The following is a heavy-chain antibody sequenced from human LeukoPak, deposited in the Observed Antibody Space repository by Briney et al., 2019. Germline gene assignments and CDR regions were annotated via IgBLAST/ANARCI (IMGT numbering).Heavy chain of an antibody. CDR2: IDPNGGTT. CDR1: GYIFTTYF. J-gene: IGHJ6*02. Sequence: ASVTVSCKASGYIFTTYFMHRVRQAPGQGPEWMGMIDPNGGTTTYAQKFWGRVTMTRDTSTTTVYMELSSLTSDDTAVYYCARRRWGMDVWGQGTTVTVSS. D-gene: IGHD3-3*01. V-gene: IGHV1-46*01. CDR3: ARRRWGMDV.